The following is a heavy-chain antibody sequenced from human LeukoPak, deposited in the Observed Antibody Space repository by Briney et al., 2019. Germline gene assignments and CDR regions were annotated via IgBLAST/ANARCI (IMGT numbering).Heavy chain of an antibody. CDR3: ARGGIVVVPAAMAYYYYYGMDV. CDR1: GYTFTGYY. D-gene: IGHD2-2*01. Sequence: ASVKVSCKASGYTFTGYYMHWVRQAPGQGLEWMGWINPNSGGTNYAQEFQGRVTMTRDTSISTAYMELSRLRSDDTAVYYCARGGIVVVPAAMAYYYYYGMDVWGQGTTVTVSS. J-gene: IGHJ6*02. CDR2: INPNSGGT. V-gene: IGHV1-2*02.